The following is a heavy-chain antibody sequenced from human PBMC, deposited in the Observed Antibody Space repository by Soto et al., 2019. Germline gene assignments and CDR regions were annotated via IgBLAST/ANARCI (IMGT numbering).Heavy chain of an antibody. D-gene: IGHD3-9*01. V-gene: IGHV3-9*01. Sequence: EVQLVDSGGGLLQPGRSLRLSCAASGFTFDDYAMHWVRQAPGKGLEWVSGISWNSGSIGYADSVKGRFTISRDNAKNSLYLQMNSLRAEDTALYYCAKDYDILTGEQGDAFEIWCQGTMVTVSS. CDR3: AKDYDILTGEQGDAFEI. CDR2: ISWNSGSI. J-gene: IGHJ3*02. CDR1: GFTFDDYA.